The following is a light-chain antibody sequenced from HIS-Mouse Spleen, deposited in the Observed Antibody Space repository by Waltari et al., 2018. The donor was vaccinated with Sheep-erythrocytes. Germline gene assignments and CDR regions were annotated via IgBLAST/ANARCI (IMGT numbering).Light chain of an antibody. CDR3: CSYAGSYNHV. V-gene: IGLV2-11*01. Sequence: QSALTQPRPVSGSPGQSVTISCTGTSSDVGGVNYVSWYHQHPGKAPKLMIYDVSKRPSGVPDRFSGSKSGNTASLTISGLQAEDEADYYCCSYAGSYNHVFATGTKVTVL. CDR1: SSDVGGVNY. J-gene: IGLJ1*01. CDR2: DVS.